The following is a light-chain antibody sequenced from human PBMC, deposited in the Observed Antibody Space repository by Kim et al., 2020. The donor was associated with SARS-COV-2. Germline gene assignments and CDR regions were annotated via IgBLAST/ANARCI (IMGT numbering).Light chain of an antibody. Sequence: QSVLTQPPSVSGAPGQRVTISCTGSSSNIGAGYDVHWYQQLPGAAPKLLIYGNIKRPSGVPDRFSVSKSATSASLAITGLQAEDEADYYCQSYDSSLSGSVFGGGTKLTVL. V-gene: IGLV1-40*01. CDR3: QSYDSSLSGSV. CDR2: GNI. CDR1: SSNIGAGYD. J-gene: IGLJ3*02.